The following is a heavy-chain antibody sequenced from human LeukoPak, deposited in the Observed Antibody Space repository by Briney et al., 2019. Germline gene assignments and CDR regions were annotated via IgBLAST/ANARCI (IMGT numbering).Heavy chain of an antibody. Sequence: QAGGSLRLSCAASGFIFSHHGMHWVRQAPGKGLEWVAVIWSDATNIFYADSVKGRFTISRDNSQNTVFLQMNSLRVKDTAIYYCARGAQRGFDYSNSLKNWGHGTLVTVSS. CDR2: IWSDATNI. CDR3: ARGAQRGFDYSNSLKN. J-gene: IGHJ4*01. V-gene: IGHV3-33*01. D-gene: IGHD4-11*01. CDR1: GFIFSHHG.